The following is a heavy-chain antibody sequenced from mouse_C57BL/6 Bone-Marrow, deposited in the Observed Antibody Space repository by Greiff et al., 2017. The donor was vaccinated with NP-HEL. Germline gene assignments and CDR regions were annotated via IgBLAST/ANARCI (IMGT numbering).Heavy chain of an antibody. V-gene: IGHV1-55*01. CDR3: ASLAYYSNYCDAMDY. CDR2: IYPGSGST. Sequence: VQLQQPGAELVKPGASVKMSCKASGYTFTSYWITWVKQRPGQGLEWIGDIYPGSGSTNYNEKFKSKATLTVDTSSSTAYMQLSSLTSEDSAVYYCASLAYYSNYCDAMDYWGQGTSVTVSS. D-gene: IGHD2-5*01. J-gene: IGHJ4*01. CDR1: GYTFTSYW.